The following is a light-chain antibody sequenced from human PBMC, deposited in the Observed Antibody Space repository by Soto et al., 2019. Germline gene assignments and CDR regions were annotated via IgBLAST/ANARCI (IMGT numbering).Light chain of an antibody. Sequence: EIVLTQSPGPLSLSQGERATLSCRASQSVSSSYLAWYQQKPGQAPRLLIYDTSTRATGIPDRFSGSGSGTDFTLTISRLEPEDFAVYYCQQHGSLPLTFGGGTKV. CDR2: DTS. V-gene: IGKV3-20*01. CDR1: QSVSSSY. J-gene: IGKJ4*01. CDR3: QQHGSLPLT.